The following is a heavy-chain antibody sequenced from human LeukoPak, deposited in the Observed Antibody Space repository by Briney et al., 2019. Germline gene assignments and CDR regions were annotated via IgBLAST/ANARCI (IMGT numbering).Heavy chain of an antibody. D-gene: IGHD1-1*01. CDR1: RYSVTNYW. V-gene: IGHV5-51*01. CDR2: IYPGDSNT. J-gene: IGHJ5*02. CDR3: AKRPGRHAPWVS. Sequence: GESLKISCKDSRYSVTNYWIGWVRQMPGKGLEWMGIIYPGDSNTTYSPSFQGQVTTSADKSISTAYLQWSSLKASDTAIYYCAKRPGRHAPWVSWGQGTLVTVSS.